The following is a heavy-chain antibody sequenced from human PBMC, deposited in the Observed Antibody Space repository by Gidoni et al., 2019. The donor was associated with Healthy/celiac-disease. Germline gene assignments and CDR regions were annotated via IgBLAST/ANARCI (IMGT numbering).Heavy chain of an antibody. V-gene: IGHV3-7*01. D-gene: IGHD3-9*01. CDR3: AREGLFMLSNWFDP. Sequence: EVQLVESGGGLVQPGGSRRLPGAASGCTCSSYWMSWVRQAPGKGLEWVANIKQDGIEKYYLDSVKGRFTISRDNAKNSLYLQMNSLRAEDTAVYYCAREGLFMLSNWFDPWGQGTLVTVSS. CDR1: GCTCSSYW. CDR2: IKQDGIEK. J-gene: IGHJ5*02.